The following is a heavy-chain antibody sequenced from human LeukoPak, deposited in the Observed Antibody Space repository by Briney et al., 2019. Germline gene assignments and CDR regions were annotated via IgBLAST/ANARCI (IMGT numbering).Heavy chain of an antibody. Sequence: SETLSLTCAVYGGYYWSWIRQPPGKGLEWIGEINHSESTNYNPSLKSRVTISVDLSKNQFSLRLTSVTAADTAVYYCARRESSGFAFDIWGQGTMVTVSS. D-gene: IGHD6-19*01. J-gene: IGHJ3*02. V-gene: IGHV4-34*01. CDR3: ARRESSGFAFDI. CDR2: INHSEST. CDR1: GGYY.